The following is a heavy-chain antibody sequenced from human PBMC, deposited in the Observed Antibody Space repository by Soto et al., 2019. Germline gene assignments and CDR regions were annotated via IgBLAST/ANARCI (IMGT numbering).Heavy chain of an antibody. CDR3: ARFSGGSYNTYYFYYGMDV. CDR2: IIPIFGTA. Sequence: SVKVSCKASGGTFSSYAISWVRQAPGQGLEWMGGIIPIFGTANYAQKFQGRVTITADESTSTAYMELSSLRSEDTAVYYCARFSGGSYNTYYFYYGMDVWGQGTTVTVSS. V-gene: IGHV1-69*13. J-gene: IGHJ6*02. CDR1: GGTFSSYA. D-gene: IGHD2-15*01.